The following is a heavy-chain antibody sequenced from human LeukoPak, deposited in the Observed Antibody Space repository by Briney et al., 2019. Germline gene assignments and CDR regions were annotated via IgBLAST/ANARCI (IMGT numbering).Heavy chain of an antibody. V-gene: IGHV4-30-2*01. Sequence: SETLSLTCAVSGVAISRGGYAWNWIRQPPGKGLEWIAYIYHSGTTYYNPSLKSRVTISVDTSKNQFSLKLSSVTAADTAVYYCARGGVVVPAAMMGRLNDYWGQGTLVTVSS. CDR1: GVAISRGGYA. CDR2: IYHSGTT. CDR3: ARGGVVVPAAMMGRLNDY. D-gene: IGHD2-2*01. J-gene: IGHJ4*02.